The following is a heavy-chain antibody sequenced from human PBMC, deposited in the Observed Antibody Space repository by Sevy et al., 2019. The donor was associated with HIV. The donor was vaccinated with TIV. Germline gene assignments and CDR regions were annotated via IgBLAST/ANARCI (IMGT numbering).Heavy chain of an antibody. Sequence: GGSLRLSCAASGFTLSSYAMSWVRQAPGKGLEWVSSISISGADKYYADSVKGRFTISRDNSQNRLYLQMNSLRAKDTALYYCAKALVETEDKNEFDPWGQGTLVTVSS. CDR1: GFTLSSYA. CDR2: ISISGADK. CDR3: AKALVETEDKNEFDP. J-gene: IGHJ5*02. V-gene: IGHV3-23*01. D-gene: IGHD2-8*02.